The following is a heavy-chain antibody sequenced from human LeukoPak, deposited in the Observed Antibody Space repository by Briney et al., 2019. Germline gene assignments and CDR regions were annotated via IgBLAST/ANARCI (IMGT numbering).Heavy chain of an antibody. J-gene: IGHJ4*02. CDR1: GSTFTTYW. V-gene: IGHV5-51*01. Sequence: GESLQISCKGSGSTFTTYWIGWVRPMPGKGLEWMGIIYPGDSDTKYSPSFQGQITISADKSISTAYLQWNSLKASDTAMYYCARRLTTEETFDYWGQGTLVTVSA. CDR3: ARRLTTEETFDY. D-gene: IGHD1-1*01. CDR2: IYPGDSDT.